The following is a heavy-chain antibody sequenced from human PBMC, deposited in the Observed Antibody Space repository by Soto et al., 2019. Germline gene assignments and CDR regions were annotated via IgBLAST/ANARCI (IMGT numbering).Heavy chain of an antibody. CDR3: ATEELCGADCYFFKH. CDR1: GFIFSSHW. D-gene: IGHD2-21*02. CDR2: IGPDGSNI. J-gene: IGHJ4*02. Sequence: GGSLRLSCAASGFIFSSHWMHWVRQAPGKGLVGVSHIGPDGSNIWEADSVQGRFTISRDNANNVLFLQMNSLRAEDTATYHCATEELCGADCYFFKHWGQGTLVTVSS. V-gene: IGHV3-74*01.